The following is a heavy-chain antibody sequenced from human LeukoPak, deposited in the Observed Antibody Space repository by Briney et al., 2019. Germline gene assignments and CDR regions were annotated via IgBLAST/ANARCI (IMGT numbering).Heavy chain of an antibody. V-gene: IGHV3-48*01. CDR1: GFIFGDYN. Sequence: GGSLRLSCAASGFIFGDYNMNWVRQVPGKGLEWISYMSSTSTTIFYADSVKGRFTISRDNAKNSLYLQMNSLRAEDTAVYFCARVGNTGDAVIIPAAMGFDNWGQGTVVTVSS. CDR3: ARVGNTGDAVIIPAAMGFDN. CDR2: MSSTSTTI. D-gene: IGHD2-2*01. J-gene: IGHJ4*02.